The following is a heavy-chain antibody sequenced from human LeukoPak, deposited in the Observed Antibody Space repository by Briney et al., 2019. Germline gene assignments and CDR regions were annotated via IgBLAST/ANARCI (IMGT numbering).Heavy chain of an antibody. CDR2: IYYSGST. D-gene: IGHD3-22*01. Sequence: SETLSLTCTVSGGSIGSYYWSWIRQPPGKGLEWIGYIYYSGSTNYNPSLKSRVTISVDTSKNQFSLKLSSVTAADTAVYYCARVFYDSSGYLFDYWGQGTLVTVSS. CDR3: ARVFYDSSGYLFDY. J-gene: IGHJ4*02. V-gene: IGHV4-59*01. CDR1: GGSIGSYY.